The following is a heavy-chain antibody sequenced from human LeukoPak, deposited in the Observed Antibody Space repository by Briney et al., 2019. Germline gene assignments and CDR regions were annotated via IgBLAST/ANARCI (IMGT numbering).Heavy chain of an antibody. Sequence: GGSLRLSCAASGFTVSSNYMSWVRQAPGKGLEWVSVIYSGGSTYYADSVTGRFTISRHNSKNTLYLQMNSLRAEDTAVYYCARESQQLNDAFDIWGQGTMVTVSS. D-gene: IGHD6-13*01. CDR2: IYSGGST. CDR1: GFTVSSNY. J-gene: IGHJ3*02. V-gene: IGHV3-53*04. CDR3: ARESQQLNDAFDI.